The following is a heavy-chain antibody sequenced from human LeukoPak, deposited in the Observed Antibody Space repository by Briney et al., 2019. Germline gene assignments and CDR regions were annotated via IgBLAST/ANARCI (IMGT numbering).Heavy chain of an antibody. Sequence: PGGSLRLSCAASGFTLGRYWMHWFRQAPGTGLVWVARSNSDGKITDYADSVRGRFTTSRDNAKNTVCLQMSSLRAEDTGVYYCARDHHDFWSGYPNYWGQGTLVTVSS. CDR3: ARDHHDFWSGYPNY. D-gene: IGHD3-3*01. CDR1: GFTLGRYW. J-gene: IGHJ4*02. CDR2: SNSDGKIT. V-gene: IGHV3-74*01.